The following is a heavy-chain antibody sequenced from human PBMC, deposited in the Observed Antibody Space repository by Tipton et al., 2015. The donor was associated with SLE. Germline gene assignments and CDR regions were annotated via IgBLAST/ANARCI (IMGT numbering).Heavy chain of an antibody. Sequence: GLVKPSETLSLTCTVSGGSITSYYWSWIRQPPGKGLEWIGYIYYSGSTNYKPSLKSRVTISVDTSKNQLSLKLSSVTAADTAVYYCARYGSGTYYWYFDYWGQGTLVTVSS. J-gene: IGHJ4*02. V-gene: IGHV4-59*01. CDR2: IYYSGST. CDR1: GGSITSYY. D-gene: IGHD3-10*01. CDR3: ARYGSGTYYWYFDY.